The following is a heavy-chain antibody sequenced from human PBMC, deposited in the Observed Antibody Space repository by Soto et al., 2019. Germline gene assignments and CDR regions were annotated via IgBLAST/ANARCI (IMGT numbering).Heavy chain of an antibody. V-gene: IGHV3-30*03. CDR1: GFTFRSYG. CDR3: ARDQASLGYDY. Sequence: GGSLRLSCAASGFTFRSYGMHWVRQAPGKGLEWVALISYDGSNKYYADSVKGRFTISRDIAKNTLDLQMNSLRAEDTAVYYCARDQASLGYDYWGQGTLVTVSS. D-gene: IGHD3-16*01. CDR2: ISYDGSNK. J-gene: IGHJ4*02.